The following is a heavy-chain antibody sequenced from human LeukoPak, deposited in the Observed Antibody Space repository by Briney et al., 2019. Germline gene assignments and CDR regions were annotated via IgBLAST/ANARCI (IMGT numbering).Heavy chain of an antibody. V-gene: IGHV4-34*01. CDR2: INHRGST. CDR3: ARQGPLGYCSSTSCTVAFDI. D-gene: IGHD2-2*01. J-gene: IGHJ3*02. CDR1: GGSISDYY. Sequence: PSETLSLTCAVYGGSISDYYWNWIRQPPKKGLEWIGEINHRGSTNYNPSLKSRLTMSVDTSKNQFSLKLSSETAADTAVYYCARQGPLGYCSSTSCTVAFDIWGQGTMVTVSS.